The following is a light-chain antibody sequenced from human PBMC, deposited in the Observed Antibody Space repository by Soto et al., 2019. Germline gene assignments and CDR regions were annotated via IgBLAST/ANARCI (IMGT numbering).Light chain of an antibody. CDR3: QQYNSYPYT. Sequence: DIQMTQSPSTLSASVGDRVTITCRASQGISSWLAWYQQKPGKAPKLLIYDASSLESGVPSRFSGSGSGTEFTLTISSLQPDDFAPYYCQQYNSYPYTFGQGTKLEIK. V-gene: IGKV1-5*01. CDR1: QGISSW. CDR2: DAS. J-gene: IGKJ2*01.